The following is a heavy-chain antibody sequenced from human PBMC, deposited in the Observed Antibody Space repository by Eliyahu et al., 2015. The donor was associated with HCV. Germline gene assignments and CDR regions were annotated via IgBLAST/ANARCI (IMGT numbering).Heavy chain of an antibody. CDR3: ARGDGDYEYGMDV. D-gene: IGHD4-17*01. V-gene: IGHV3-64*04. J-gene: IGHJ6*02. Sequence: VKGRFTISRDNSKNTLYLQMNSLRAEDTAVYYCARGDGDYEYGMDVWGQGTTVTVSS.